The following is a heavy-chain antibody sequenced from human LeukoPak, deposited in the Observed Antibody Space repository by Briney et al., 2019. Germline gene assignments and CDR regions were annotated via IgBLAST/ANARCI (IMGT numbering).Heavy chain of an antibody. V-gene: IGHV1-69*04. CDR3: ATILHRWFGGGVGPDYYYYGMDV. Sequence: GASVKVSCKASGGTFSSYAISWVRQAPGQGLEWMGRIIPILGIANYAQKFQGRVTITADKSTSTAYMELSSLRSEDTAVYYCATILHRWFGGGVGPDYYYYGMDVWGQGTTVTVSS. CDR2: IIPILGIA. D-gene: IGHD3-10*01. CDR1: GGTFSSYA. J-gene: IGHJ6*02.